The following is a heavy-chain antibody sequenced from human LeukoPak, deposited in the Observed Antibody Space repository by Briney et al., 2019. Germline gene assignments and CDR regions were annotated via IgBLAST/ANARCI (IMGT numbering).Heavy chain of an antibody. CDR3: ARVVAPYYYDSSGYFDAFDI. Sequence: ASVKVSCKASGYTFTSYGISWVRQAPGQGLEWMGWISAYNGNTNYAQKLQGRVTMTTDTSTGTAYMELRSLGSDDTAVYYCARVVAPYYYDSSGYFDAFDIWGQGTMVTVSS. CDR1: GYTFTSYG. J-gene: IGHJ3*02. D-gene: IGHD3-22*01. CDR2: ISAYNGNT. V-gene: IGHV1-18*01.